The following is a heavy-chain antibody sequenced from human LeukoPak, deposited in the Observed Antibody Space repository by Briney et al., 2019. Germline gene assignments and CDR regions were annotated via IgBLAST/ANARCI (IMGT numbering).Heavy chain of an antibody. V-gene: IGHV4-34*01. CDR1: GGSFSGYY. J-gene: IGHJ3*02. Sequence: KASETLSLTCAVYGGSFSGYYWSWIRQPPGKGLEWIGEINHRGSTNYNPSLKSRVTISVDTSKNQFSLKLSSVTAADTAVYYCAREFVVVVPAADDAFDIWGQGTMVTVSS. D-gene: IGHD2-2*01. CDR2: INHRGST. CDR3: AREFVVVVPAADDAFDI.